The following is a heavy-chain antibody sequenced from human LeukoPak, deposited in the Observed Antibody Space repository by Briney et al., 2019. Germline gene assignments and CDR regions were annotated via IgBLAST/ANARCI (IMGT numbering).Heavy chain of an antibody. D-gene: IGHD3-10*01. CDR1: GGTFSSYA. CDR2: IIPIFGTA. CDR3: ASGVDGSGSYYNNDAFDI. J-gene: IGHJ3*02. Sequence: ASVKVSCKASGGTFSSYAISWVRQAPGQGLEWMGGIIPIFGTANYAQKFQGRVTITANESTSTAYMELSSLRSEDTAVYYCASGVDGSGSYYNNDAFDIWGQGTMVTVSS. V-gene: IGHV1-69*13.